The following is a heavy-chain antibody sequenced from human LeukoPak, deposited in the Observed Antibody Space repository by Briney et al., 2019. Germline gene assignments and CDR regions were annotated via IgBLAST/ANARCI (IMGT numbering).Heavy chain of an antibody. J-gene: IGHJ4*02. D-gene: IGHD6-19*01. Sequence: GGSLRLSCAASGFTVSSNYMSWVRQAPGKGLEWVSVIYSGGSTYYADSVKGRFTISRDNSKNTVYLQMNSLRAEDTAVYYCARDWVSGWDAGFDYWGQGTLVTVSS. CDR2: IYSGGST. V-gene: IGHV3-53*01. CDR1: GFTVSSNY. CDR3: ARDWVSGWDAGFDY.